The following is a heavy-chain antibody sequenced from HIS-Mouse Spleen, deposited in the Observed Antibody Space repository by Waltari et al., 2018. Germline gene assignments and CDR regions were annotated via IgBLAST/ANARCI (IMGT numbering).Heavy chain of an antibody. J-gene: IGHJ3*02. CDR2: SIPIVGIA. CDR3: ARPKYYYDSSGYGAFDI. Sequence: QVQLVQSGAEVKKPGSSVKVSCKASGGTFSSYAISWVRQAPGQGLEWLGRSIPIVGIANDAQKCQGRGTITADKSTSTAYMELSSLRSEDTAVYYCARPKYYYDSSGYGAFDIWGQVTMVTVSS. CDR1: GGTFSSYA. D-gene: IGHD3-22*01. V-gene: IGHV1-69*04.